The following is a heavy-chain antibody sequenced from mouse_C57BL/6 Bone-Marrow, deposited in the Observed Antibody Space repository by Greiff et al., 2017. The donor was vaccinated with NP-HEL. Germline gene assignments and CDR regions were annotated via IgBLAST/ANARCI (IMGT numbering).Heavy chain of an antibody. Sequence: QVQLQPPFSYLFHPFSSFNISFKSSFYTFTSYLITFLNHRPGQGLEWIGDIYPGSGSTNYNEKFKSKATLTVDTSSSTAYMQLSSLTSEDSAVYYCARCPYYYGSDDDWGQGTTLTVSS. J-gene: IGHJ2*01. CDR1: FYTFTSYL. CDR2: IYPGSGST. CDR3: ARCPYYYGSDDD. V-gene: IGHV1-55*01. D-gene: IGHD1-1*01.